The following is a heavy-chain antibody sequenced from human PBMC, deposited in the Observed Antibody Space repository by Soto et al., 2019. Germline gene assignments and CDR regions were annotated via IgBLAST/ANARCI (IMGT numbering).Heavy chain of an antibody. Sequence: GGSLRLSCAASGFTFSTYWMDWVRQTPGKGLEWVANINQDGSEKNYVDSVKGRFTIYRDNAKNSLYLQMSSLTAEDSALYYCSRSLDYWGQGTLVTVSS. V-gene: IGHV3-7*01. J-gene: IGHJ4*02. CDR2: INQDGSEK. CDR1: GFTFSTYW. CDR3: SRSLDY.